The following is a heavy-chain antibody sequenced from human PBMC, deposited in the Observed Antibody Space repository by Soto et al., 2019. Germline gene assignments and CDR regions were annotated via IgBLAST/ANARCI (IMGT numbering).Heavy chain of an antibody. CDR2: ISAYNGNT. J-gene: IGHJ4*02. D-gene: IGHD6-19*01. V-gene: IGHV1-18*01. CDR3: ARVVYSSGWYSVDY. Sequence: ASVKVSCKASGYTFTSYGISWVRQAPGQGLEWMGWISAYNGNTNYAQKFQGRVTMTTDTSTSTAYMELRSLRSDDTAVYYCARVVYSSGWYSVDYWGQGTLVTVSS. CDR1: GYTFTSYG.